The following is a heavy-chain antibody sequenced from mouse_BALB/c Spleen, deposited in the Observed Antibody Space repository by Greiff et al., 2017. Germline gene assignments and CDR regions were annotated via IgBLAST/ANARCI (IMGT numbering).Heavy chain of an antibody. CDR2: INPYNDYT. Sequence: VQLKESGPELVKPGASVKMSCKASGYTFTSYVMHWVKQKPGQGLEWIGYINPYNDYTSYNQKFKGKATLTVDKSSSTAYMELSSLTSEDSAVYYCAKSITTATGWFAYWGQGTLVTVSA. CDR3: AKSITTATGWFAY. V-gene: IGHV1S45*01. CDR1: GYTFTSYV. D-gene: IGHD1-2*01. J-gene: IGHJ3*01.